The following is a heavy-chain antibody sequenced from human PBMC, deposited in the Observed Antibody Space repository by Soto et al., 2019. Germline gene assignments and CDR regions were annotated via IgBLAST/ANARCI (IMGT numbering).Heavy chain of an antibody. D-gene: IGHD2-21*01. CDR1: GGSISSSNW. J-gene: IGHJ1*01. CDR3: ARTGPLGVSTEYFQH. Sequence: QVQLQESGPGLVKPSGTLSLTCAVSGGSISSSNWWSWVRQPPGKGLEWIGEIYHSGSTNYNPSLKSRVTISVDKSKNQFSLKLSSVPAADTAVYYCARTGPLGVSTEYFQHWGQGTLVTVSS. CDR2: IYHSGST. V-gene: IGHV4-4*02.